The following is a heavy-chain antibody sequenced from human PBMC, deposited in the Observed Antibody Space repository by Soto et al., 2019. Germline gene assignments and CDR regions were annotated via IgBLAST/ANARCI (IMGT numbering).Heavy chain of an antibody. J-gene: IGHJ4*02. CDR2: IYWDDDK. D-gene: IGHD1-7*01. Sequence: GSGPTLVNPTQTLTLNCPFSGFPLSTSGVGVGWIRQPPGKALEWLALIYWDDDKRYSPSLKSRLTITKDTSKNQVVLTMTNMDAVDTATYDCPHSSDWNYDFDYWGQGTLVTVSS. CDR1: GFPLSTSGVG. CDR3: PHSSDWNYDFDY. V-gene: IGHV2-5*02.